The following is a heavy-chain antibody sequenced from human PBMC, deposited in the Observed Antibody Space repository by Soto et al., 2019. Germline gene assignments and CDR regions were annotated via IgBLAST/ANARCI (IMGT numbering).Heavy chain of an antibody. CDR3: VTLRNLVSTGRGDA. V-gene: IGHV1-18*01. CDR1: GYTFTNYG. D-gene: IGHD2-8*01. CDR2: ISAYNGNT. Sequence: GASVKGSFKTSGYTFTNYGINWVRQAPGQGLEWMGWISAYNGNTNYAKKLQGRVTMTTDPSTSTAYLELRTLRSDDTAVYYCVTLRNLVSTGRGDAWGLGSLVTVSS. J-gene: IGHJ5*02.